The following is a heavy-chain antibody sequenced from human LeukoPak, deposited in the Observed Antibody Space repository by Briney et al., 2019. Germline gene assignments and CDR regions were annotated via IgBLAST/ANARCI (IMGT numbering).Heavy chain of an antibody. D-gene: IGHD3-10*01. CDR3: ARRGRGFDY. CDR2: IYHSGST. V-gene: IGHV4-38-2*02. Sequence: SETLSLTCTVSGYSISSSYYWGWIRQPPGKGLEWIGSIYHSGSTYYNPSLKSRVTISVDTSKNQFSLKLSSVTAADTAVYYCARRGRGFDYWGQGTLVTVSS. CDR1: GYSISSSYY. J-gene: IGHJ4*02.